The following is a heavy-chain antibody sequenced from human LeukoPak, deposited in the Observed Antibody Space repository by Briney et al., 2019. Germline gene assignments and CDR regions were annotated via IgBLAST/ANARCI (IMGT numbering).Heavy chain of an antibody. J-gene: IGHJ6*02. CDR2: ISAYNGNT. CDR1: GYTFTSYG. D-gene: IGHD2-2*02. CDR3: AGGYCSSTSCYTWGRGAYGMDV. Sequence: ASVKVSCKASGYTFTSYGIIWVRQAPGQGLEWMGWISAYNGNTNYAQKLQGRVTMTTDTSTSTAYMELRSLRSDDTAVYYCAGGYCSSTSCYTWGRGAYGMDVWGQGTTVTASS. V-gene: IGHV1-18*01.